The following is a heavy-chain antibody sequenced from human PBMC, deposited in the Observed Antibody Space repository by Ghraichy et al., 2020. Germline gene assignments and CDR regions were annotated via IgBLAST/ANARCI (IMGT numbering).Heavy chain of an antibody. V-gene: IGHV3-53*04. D-gene: IGHD6-13*01. CDR2: IYSGGST. CDR3: ARAGIAAAGPLGYYYGMDV. CDR1: GFTVSSNY. Sequence: GGSLRLSCAASGFTVSSNYMSWVRQAPGKGLEWVSVIYSGGSTYYADSVKGRFTISRHNSKNTLYLQMNSLRAEDTAVYYCARAGIAAAGPLGYYYGMDVWGQGTTVTVSS. J-gene: IGHJ6*02.